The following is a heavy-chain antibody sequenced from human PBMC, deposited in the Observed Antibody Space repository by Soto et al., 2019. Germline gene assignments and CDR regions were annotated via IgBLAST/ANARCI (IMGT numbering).Heavy chain of an antibody. Sequence: QVQLVESGGDVVQPGRSLRLSCAASGFTFNNYAMQWVRQAPGRGLEWVAVMSYDGTNKFYADSVKGRFTISRDNSKNTLYLQMNSLRAEDTAVYYCARTVDTAMVTYYHYGMDVWGQGTTVTVSS. D-gene: IGHD5-18*01. CDR3: ARTVDTAMVTYYHYGMDV. J-gene: IGHJ6*02. CDR1: GFTFNNYA. V-gene: IGHV3-30-3*01. CDR2: MSYDGTNK.